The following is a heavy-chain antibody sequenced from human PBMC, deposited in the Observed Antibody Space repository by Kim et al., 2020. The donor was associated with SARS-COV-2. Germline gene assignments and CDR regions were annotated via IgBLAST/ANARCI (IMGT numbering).Heavy chain of an antibody. V-gene: IGHV3-7*03. J-gene: IGHJ4*02. D-gene: IGHD6-19*01. CDR3: ARDVAVAGFDN. CDR2: K. Sequence: KYYVDSVRGRFTISRDNAKNSLYLQLSSLRAEDTAMYYCARDVAVAGFDNWGQGTLVTVSS.